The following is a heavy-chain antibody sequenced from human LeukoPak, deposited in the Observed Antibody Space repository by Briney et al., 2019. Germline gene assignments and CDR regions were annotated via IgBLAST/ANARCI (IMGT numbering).Heavy chain of an antibody. J-gene: IGHJ4*02. CDR1: GFTFSSYS. CDR3: ARVRGSSGWYHWNRRAFGY. CDR2: ISSSSSYI. V-gene: IGHV3-21*01. D-gene: IGHD6-19*01. Sequence: PGGSLRLSCAASGFTFSSYSMNWVRQAPGKGLEWVSSISSSSSYIYYADSVKGRFTISRDNAKNSLYLQMNSLRAEDTAVYYCARVRGSSGWYHWNRRAFGYWGQGTLVTVSS.